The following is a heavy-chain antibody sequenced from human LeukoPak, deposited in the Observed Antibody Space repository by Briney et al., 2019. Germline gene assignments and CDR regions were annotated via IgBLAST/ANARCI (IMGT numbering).Heavy chain of an antibody. CDR2: FSNDGSST. CDR3: ARGSIRSWFGLDY. J-gene: IGHJ4*02. D-gene: IGHD3-10*01. V-gene: IGHV3-74*01. CDR1: GFTFSSYW. Sequence: GASLRLSCAASGFTFSSYWMHWVRQAPGKGLVWVSRFSNDGSSTSYADSVKGRFTISRNNAKRTLYLQMNSLRAEDTAVYYCARGSIRSWFGLDYWGQGTLVTVSS.